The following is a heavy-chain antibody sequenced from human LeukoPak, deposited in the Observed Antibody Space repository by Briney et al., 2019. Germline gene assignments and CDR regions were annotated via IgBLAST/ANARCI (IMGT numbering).Heavy chain of an antibody. Sequence: GESLRLSCAASGFTFSSYAMSWVRQAPGKGLEWVSAISGSGGSTYYADSVKGRFTISRDNSKNTLYLQMNSLRAEDTAVYYCAKDPGGYSGYEYQDYRGQGTLVTVSS. CDR1: GFTFSSYA. V-gene: IGHV3-23*01. CDR2: ISGSGGST. CDR3: AKDPGGYSGYEYQDY. D-gene: IGHD5-12*01. J-gene: IGHJ4*02.